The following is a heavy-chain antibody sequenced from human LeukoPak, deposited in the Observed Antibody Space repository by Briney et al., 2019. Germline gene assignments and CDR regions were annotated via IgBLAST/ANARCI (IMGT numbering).Heavy chain of an antibody. D-gene: IGHD2-15*01. Sequence: GGSLRLSCAASGFTFSSYSMNWVRQAPGKGLEWVSSISGSGGSTYYADSVKGRFTISRDNSKNTLYLQMNSLRAEDTAVYYCAKEYCSGASCYLDYWGQGTLVTVSS. V-gene: IGHV3-23*01. CDR3: AKEYCSGASCYLDY. J-gene: IGHJ4*02. CDR1: GFTFSSYS. CDR2: ISGSGGST.